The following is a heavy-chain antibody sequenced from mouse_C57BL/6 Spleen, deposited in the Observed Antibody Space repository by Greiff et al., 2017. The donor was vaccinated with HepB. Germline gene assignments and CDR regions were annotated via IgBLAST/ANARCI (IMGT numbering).Heavy chain of an antibody. D-gene: IGHD1-1*01. CDR3: ARDYYGSSYGYFDY. CDR1: GYAFSSSW. CDR2: IYPGDGDT. Sequence: VQLQQSGPELVKPGASVKISCKASGYAFSSSWMNWVKQRPGKGLEWIGRIYPGDGDTNYNGKFKGKATLTADKSSSTAYMQLSSLTSEDSAVYFGARDYYGSSYGYFDYWGQGTTLTVSS. J-gene: IGHJ2*01. V-gene: IGHV1-82*01.